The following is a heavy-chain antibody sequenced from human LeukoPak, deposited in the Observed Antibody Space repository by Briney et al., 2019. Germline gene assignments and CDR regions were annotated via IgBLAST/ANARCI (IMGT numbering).Heavy chain of an antibody. CDR1: GDSINNNNYY. J-gene: IGHJ6*03. Sequence: SETLSLTCTVSGDSINNNNYYWGWIRQPPGKGLEWIGNIYYNGRTYYSPSLKSRGTISVDTSRNQFSLKVNSVTAADTAVFYCARQMPFYDYWSGQPRAYYYMDVWGKGTTVTVSS. D-gene: IGHD3-3*01. V-gene: IGHV4-39*01. CDR3: ARQMPFYDYWSGQPRAYYYMDV. CDR2: IYYNGRT.